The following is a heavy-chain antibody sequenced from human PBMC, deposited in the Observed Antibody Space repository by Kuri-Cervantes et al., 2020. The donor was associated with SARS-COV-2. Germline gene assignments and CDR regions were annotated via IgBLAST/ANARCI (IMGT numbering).Heavy chain of an antibody. CDR2: INPNSGGT. D-gene: IGHD2-15*01. J-gene: IGHJ5*02. Sequence: GGSLRLSCKASGYTFTTYAIHWVRQAPGQGLEWMGWINPNSGGTNYAQKFQGRVTMTRDTSISTAYMELSRLRSDDTAVYYCARDRVVVAANWFDPWGQGTVVTVSS. CDR1: GYTFTTYA. V-gene: IGHV1-2*02. CDR3: ARDRVVVAANWFDP.